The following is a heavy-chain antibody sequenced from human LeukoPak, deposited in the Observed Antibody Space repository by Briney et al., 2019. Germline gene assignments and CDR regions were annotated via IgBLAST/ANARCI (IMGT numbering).Heavy chain of an antibody. V-gene: IGHV4-34*01. CDR3: ARADLVVSPHWFDP. J-gene: IGHJ5*02. D-gene: IGHD3-22*01. CDR1: GGSFSGYY. CDR2: INHSGST. Sequence: SETLSLTCAVYGGSFSGYYWSWIRQPPGKGLEWIGEINHSGSTNYNPSLKSRVTISVDTSKNQFSLKLSSVTAADTAVYYCARADLVVSPHWFDPWVQGTLVTVSS.